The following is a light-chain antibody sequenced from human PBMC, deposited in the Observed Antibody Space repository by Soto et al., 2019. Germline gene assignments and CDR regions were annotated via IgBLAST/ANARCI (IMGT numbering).Light chain of an antibody. CDR3: SSYAGNNNRYV. V-gene: IGLV2-8*01. J-gene: IGLJ1*01. CDR2: EVN. CDR1: SSDVGGYNF. Sequence: QSALTQPPSASGSPGQSVTISCTGTSSDVGGYNFVSWYQQHPDKAPKLMIYEVNKRPSGVPNRFSGSKSGNTASLTVSGXQAXXXXXXXCSSYAGNNNRYVFGTGTKLTVL.